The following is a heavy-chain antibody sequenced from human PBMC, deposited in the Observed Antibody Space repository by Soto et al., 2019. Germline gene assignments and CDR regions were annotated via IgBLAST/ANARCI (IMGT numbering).Heavy chain of an antibody. CDR3: THQGDFYDRLDP. CDR1: GPGFSAAW. J-gene: IGHJ5*02. Sequence: GGSLRLSCAASGPGFSAAWMKWVRQAPGKGLEGVGRIKSKGGGETKDYAAPVKGRFTISRDDSKNTVYLQMDSLKTDDAAVYYCTHQGDFYDRLDPWGQGTLVTVSS. V-gene: IGHV3-15*07. D-gene: IGHD3-22*01. CDR2: IKSKGGGETK.